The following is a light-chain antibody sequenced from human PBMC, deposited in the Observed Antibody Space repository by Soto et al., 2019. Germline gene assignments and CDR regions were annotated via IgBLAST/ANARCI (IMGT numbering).Light chain of an antibody. Sequence: SVLTKLSSGYRVPRHWSSITNTRTSSDVGAYDYVSWYQQHPDKAPKLMIYEVSNRPSGVSNRFSGSKSVNTATLTISGLQAEDEADYYCSSYTSSSTRVFGTGTKVTVL. CDR2: EVS. J-gene: IGLJ1*01. CDR1: SSDVGAYDY. V-gene: IGLV2-14*03. CDR3: SSYTSSSTRV.